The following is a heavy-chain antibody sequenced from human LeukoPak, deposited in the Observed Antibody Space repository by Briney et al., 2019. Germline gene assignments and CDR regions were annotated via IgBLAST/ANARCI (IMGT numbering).Heavy chain of an antibody. D-gene: IGHD6-6*01. CDR1: GGSFSGYY. CDR3: ARSPLYSSLSTPFDY. Sequence: SETLSLTCAVYGGSFSGYYWSWIRQPPGKGLEWIGEINHSGNTNYNPSLKSRVTISVDTSKNQFSLKLSSVTAADTAVYYCARSPLYSSLSTPFDYWGQGTLVTVSS. V-gene: IGHV4-34*01. CDR2: INHSGNT. J-gene: IGHJ4*02.